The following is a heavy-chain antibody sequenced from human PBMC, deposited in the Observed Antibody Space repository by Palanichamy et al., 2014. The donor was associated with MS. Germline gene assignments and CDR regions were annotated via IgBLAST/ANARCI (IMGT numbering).Heavy chain of an antibody. Sequence: QVQLRQWGAGLLKPSETLSLTCAVYGGSFSGYYWSWIRQPPGKGLEWIGEINHSGSTNYNPSLKSRVTISVDTSKNQFSLKLSSVTAADTAVYYCAPLRFLEWLLPPPSDYWGQGTLVTVSS. D-gene: IGHD3-3*01. J-gene: IGHJ4*02. V-gene: IGHV4-34*01. CDR3: APLRFLEWLLPPPSDY. CDR1: GGSFSGYY. CDR2: INHSGST.